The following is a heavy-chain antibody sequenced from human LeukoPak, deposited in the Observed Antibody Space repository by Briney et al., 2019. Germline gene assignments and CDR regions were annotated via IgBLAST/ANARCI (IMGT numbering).Heavy chain of an antibody. CDR2: ISPSSGST. CDR1: GYTFSDEY. J-gene: IGHJ4*02. V-gene: IGHV1-2*06. Sequence: ASVKVSCKASGYTFSDEYIHWVRQAPGQGLEWMGQISPSSGSTNYAQKFQGRVTMTRDTSISTAYLQFSSLISDDTAVCYCARGRSSNYGFDYWGQGTLVTVSS. CDR3: ARGRSSNYGFDY. D-gene: IGHD4-11*01.